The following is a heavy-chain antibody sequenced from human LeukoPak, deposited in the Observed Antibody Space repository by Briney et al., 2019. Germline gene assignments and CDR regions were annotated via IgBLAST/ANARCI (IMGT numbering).Heavy chain of an antibody. V-gene: IGHV3-74*01. D-gene: IGHD3-22*01. CDR3: AREGYYYDSSGYYYADY. CDR2: INTDGSST. Sequence: GGSLRLSCAASGFTFSSYWMHWVRQAPGKGLVWVSRINTDGSSTSYADSVKGRFTISRDNAKSTLYLQMNSLRAEDTAVYYCAREGYYYDSSGYYYADYWGQGTLVTVSS. CDR1: GFTFSSYW. J-gene: IGHJ4*02.